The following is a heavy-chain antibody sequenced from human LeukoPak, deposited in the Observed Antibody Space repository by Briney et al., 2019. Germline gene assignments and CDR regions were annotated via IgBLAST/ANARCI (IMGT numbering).Heavy chain of an antibody. CDR2: INHSGST. D-gene: IGHD4-11*01. CDR3: ARYQTTLIWFNG. Sequence: WETLTLPCAVYGRSFSGYYWSWIRQPPGKGLEGIGEINHSGSTNYSPSLKSRATISVDTSKHQFSLKLSSATAADTTVYYCARYQTTLIWFNGWGEASLVT. V-gene: IGHV4-34*01. CDR1: GRSFSGYY. J-gene: IGHJ5*02.